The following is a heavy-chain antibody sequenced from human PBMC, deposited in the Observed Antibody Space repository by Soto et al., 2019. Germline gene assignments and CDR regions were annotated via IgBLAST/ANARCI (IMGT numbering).Heavy chain of an antibody. J-gene: IGHJ6*02. CDR1: GFTFSSYS. Sequence: GGSLRLSCAASGFTFSSYSMNWVRQAPGKGLEWVSYISSSSSTIYYADSVKGRFTISRDNAKNSLYLQMNSLRAEDTAVYYCARTLGYYDSSGPYGMDVWGQGTTVTVSS. V-gene: IGHV3-48*01. CDR3: ARTLGYYDSSGPYGMDV. CDR2: ISSSSSTI. D-gene: IGHD3-22*01.